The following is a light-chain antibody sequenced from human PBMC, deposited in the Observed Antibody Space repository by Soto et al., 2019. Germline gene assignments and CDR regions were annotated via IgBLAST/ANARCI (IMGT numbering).Light chain of an antibody. J-gene: IGKJ4*01. CDR3: QQSYPPTLT. CDR2: WAS. V-gene: IGKV4-1*01. CDR1: QTVFYGINKKNY. Sequence: DIVMTQSPDSLAVSLGERATMHCKSSQTVFYGINKKNYLAWYQHKPGQPPKLLIYWASTRESGVPDRFSVSGSGTVFTLTISGLQPEDVAVYYCQQSYPPTLTFGGGTKVEIK.